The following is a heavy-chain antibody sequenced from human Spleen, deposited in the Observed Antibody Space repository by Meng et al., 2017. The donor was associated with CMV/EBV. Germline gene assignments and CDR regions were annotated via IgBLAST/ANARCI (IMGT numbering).Heavy chain of an antibody. CDR2: IRFNGGNK. V-gene: IGHV3-30*02. CDR1: GFTFSLYG. J-gene: IGHJ4*02. CDR3: FSDYEDS. Sequence: GESLKISCAASGFTFSLYGMHWVRQAPGKGLEWVTFIRFNGGNKYYADSVRGRFPISRDNSKNALYLQMNSLRAEDTAVYYCFSDYEDSWGQGTLVTVSS. D-gene: IGHD5-12*01.